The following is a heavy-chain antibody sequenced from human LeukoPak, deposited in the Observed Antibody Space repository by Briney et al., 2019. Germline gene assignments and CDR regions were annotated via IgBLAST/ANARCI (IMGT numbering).Heavy chain of an antibody. Sequence: SQTLSLSCTVSGGSISSGGHYWSWIRQHPGKGLEWIGYIYYSGSTYYNPSLKSRVTISVDTSKNQFSLKLSSVTAADTAVYYCGVTTGPYYDMDVWGQGTTVTVSS. V-gene: IGHV4-31*03. D-gene: IGHD4-11*01. CDR3: GVTTGPYYDMDV. J-gene: IGHJ6*02. CDR2: IYYSGST. CDR1: GGSISSGGHY.